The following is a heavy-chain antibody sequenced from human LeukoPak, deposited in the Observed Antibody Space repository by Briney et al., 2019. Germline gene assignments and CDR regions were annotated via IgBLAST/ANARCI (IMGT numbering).Heavy chain of an antibody. J-gene: IGHJ4*02. D-gene: IGHD6-13*01. CDR2: ISGGGGGT. CDR3: AKISTPIPADGAMDN. Sequence: GGSLRLSCAASGFTFRSYAMSWVRQAPGQGLEWVSSISGGGGGTYYANSVKGRFTISRDNSKSTLYLQMNGLRAEDAAVYYCAKISTPIPADGAMDNWGQGTLVTVSS. CDR1: GFTFRSYA. V-gene: IGHV3-23*01.